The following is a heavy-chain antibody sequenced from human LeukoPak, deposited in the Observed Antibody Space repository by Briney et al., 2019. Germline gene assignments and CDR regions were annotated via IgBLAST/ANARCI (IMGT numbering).Heavy chain of an antibody. J-gene: IGHJ5*02. CDR1: GYTFTGYY. CDR3: ARAQLAAAAANWFDP. CDR2: INPNSGGT. Sequence: ASVKVSCKASGYTFTGYYMHWVRQAPGQGLEWMGWINPNSGGTNYAQKFQGRVTMTRDTSISTAYMELSRLRSDDTAVYYCARAQLAAAAANWFDPWGQGTLVTVSS. D-gene: IGHD6-13*01. V-gene: IGHV1-2*02.